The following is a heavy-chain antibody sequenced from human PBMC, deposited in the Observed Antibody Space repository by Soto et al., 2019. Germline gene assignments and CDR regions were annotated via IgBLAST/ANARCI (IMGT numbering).Heavy chain of an antibody. CDR1: GVTFSGHW. D-gene: IGHD6-19*01. CDR2: ITPDGSTT. J-gene: IGHJ3*01. V-gene: IGHV3-74*01. CDR3: TSLSIAVAHFAFDL. Sequence: EVQLVESGGGVVQPGGSLRLSCAASGVTFSGHWMHWVRQAPGEGLVWVSRITPDGSTTDYADSVKGRFSISRDNAKNMVYLPMNSLRVEDTAVYYCTSLSIAVAHFAFDLWGQGTLVTVSS.